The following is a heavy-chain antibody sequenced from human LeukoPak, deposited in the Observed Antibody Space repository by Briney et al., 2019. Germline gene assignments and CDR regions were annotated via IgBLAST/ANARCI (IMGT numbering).Heavy chain of an antibody. V-gene: IGHV3-74*01. CDR1: GFTFSSNW. D-gene: IGHD3-16*01. J-gene: IGHJ4*02. CDR3: ARGRGTSSMHPRSSRLDY. Sequence: GGSLRLSCAASGFTFSSNWMHWVRQAPGKGLVWVSRIDSDGSSTSYADSVKGRFTISRDNAKNTLSLQMNSLRAEGTAVYYCARGRGTSSMHPRSSRLDYWGQGTLVTVSS. CDR2: IDSDGSST.